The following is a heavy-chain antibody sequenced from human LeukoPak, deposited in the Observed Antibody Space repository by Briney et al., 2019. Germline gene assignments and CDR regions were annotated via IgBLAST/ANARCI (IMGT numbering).Heavy chain of an antibody. J-gene: IGHJ5*02. CDR2: IYYSGST. Sequence: SETLSLTCTVSGGSISSYYWSWIRQPPGKGLEWIGYIYYSGSTNYNPSLKSRVTISVDTPKNQFSLKLSSVTAADTAVYYCARVIAVAGSPRFDPWGQGTLVTVSS. CDR3: ARVIAVAGSPRFDP. V-gene: IGHV4-59*08. CDR1: GGSISSYY. D-gene: IGHD6-19*01.